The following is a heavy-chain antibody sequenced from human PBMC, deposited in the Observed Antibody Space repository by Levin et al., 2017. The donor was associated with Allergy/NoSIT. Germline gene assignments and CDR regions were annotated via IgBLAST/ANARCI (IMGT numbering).Heavy chain of an antibody. V-gene: IGHV3-74*01. CDR3: ARDLGRGLVINAFDM. J-gene: IGHJ3*02. CDR1: GFTFSRYW. D-gene: IGHD3/OR15-3a*01. CDR2: INSDGSST. Sequence: PGGSLRLSCAASGFTFSRYWMHWVRQAPGKGLVWVSRINSDGSSTSYADSVKGRFTISRDIAKNTLYLQMNSLRAEDTAVYYCARDLGRGLVINAFDMWGQGTMVTVSS.